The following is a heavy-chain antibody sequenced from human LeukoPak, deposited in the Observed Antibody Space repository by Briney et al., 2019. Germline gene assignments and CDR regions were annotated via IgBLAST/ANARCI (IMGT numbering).Heavy chain of an antibody. D-gene: IGHD6-19*01. CDR3: ARGVLRGSGSFDY. CDR2: INPNSGAT. CDR1: GYTFIAYY. V-gene: IGHV1-2*02. Sequence: GASVKVSGKASGYTFIAYYIHWMRQAPGQGLEWMGWINPNSGATNYAQKFQGRITMTRDTSINTAYMELYSLNSDDTAVYFCARGVLRGSGSFDYWGQGSLVTVSS. J-gene: IGHJ4*03.